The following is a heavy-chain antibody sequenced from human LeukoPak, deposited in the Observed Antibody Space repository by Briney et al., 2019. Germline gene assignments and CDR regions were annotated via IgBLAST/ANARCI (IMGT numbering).Heavy chain of an antibody. CDR1: EFTFSTYV. CDR3: AKTRNLST. Sequence: GGSLSLSCAAPEFTFSTYVMTWVRQAPGKGLEWVSSIYGSGSRTFYADSVKGRFTIPRDNSKNMLYLHMNTLRADDTALYYCAKTRNLSTWGQGTLVTVSS. V-gene: IGHV3-23*01. CDR2: IYGSGSRT. J-gene: IGHJ5*02.